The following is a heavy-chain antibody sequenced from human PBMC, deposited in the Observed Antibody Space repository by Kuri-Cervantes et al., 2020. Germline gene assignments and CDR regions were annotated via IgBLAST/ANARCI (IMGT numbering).Heavy chain of an antibody. V-gene: IGHV4-61*01. D-gene: IGHD2-15*01. CDR1: GGSVSSGSYY. CDR3: ARDSCSGGSCWNWFDP. CDR2: IYYSGST. J-gene: IGHJ5*02. Sequence: SETLSLTCTVSGGSVSSGSYYWSWIRQPPGKGLEWIGYIYYSGSTNYNPSLKSRVTISVDTSKNQFSLKLSSVTAADTAVYYCARDSCSGGSCWNWFDPWGQGTLVTVSS.